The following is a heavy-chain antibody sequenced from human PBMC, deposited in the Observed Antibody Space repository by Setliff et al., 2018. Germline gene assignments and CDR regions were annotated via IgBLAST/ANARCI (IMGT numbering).Heavy chain of an antibody. CDR3: ARGGWRYCGGDCYSRSYYYYGMDV. Sequence: GGSLRLSCAASGFTVSSNYMSWVRQAPGKGLVWVSRISSDGSSTNYADSVKGRFAISRDNAKNTLYLQMNSLRAEDTAVYYCARGGWRYCGGDCYSRSYYYYGMDVWGQGTTVTVSS. D-gene: IGHD2-21*02. CDR2: ISSDGSST. V-gene: IGHV3-74*01. CDR1: GFTVSSNY. J-gene: IGHJ6*02.